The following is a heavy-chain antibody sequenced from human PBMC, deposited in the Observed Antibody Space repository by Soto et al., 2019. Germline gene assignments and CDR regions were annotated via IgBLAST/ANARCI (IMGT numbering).Heavy chain of an antibody. CDR2: INPNSGGT. Sequence: ASMKFSCKTSGYTFTGYYMHWVRQAPGQGLDGMGWINPNSGGTNYAEKFQGRVTMTRDTSISTAYMELSSLRSDDTAVYYCARDGISGWGQGTLVTVSS. J-gene: IGHJ4*02. CDR1: GYTFTGYY. D-gene: IGHD2-15*01. CDR3: ARDGISG. V-gene: IGHV1-2*02.